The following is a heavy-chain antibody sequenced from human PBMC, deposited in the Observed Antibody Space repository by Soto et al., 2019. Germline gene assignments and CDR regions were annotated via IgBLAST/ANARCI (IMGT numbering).Heavy chain of an antibody. V-gene: IGHV3-23*01. CDR1: GFTFSSYA. CDR2: ISGSGGST. D-gene: IGHD2-8*01. CDR3: AKGTVLMVYAIGSWFDY. J-gene: IGHJ4*02. Sequence: GGSLRLSCAASGFTFSSYAMSWVRQAPGKGLEWVSAISGSGGSTYYADSVKGRFTISRDNSKNTLYLQMNSLRAEDTAVYYCAKGTVLMVYAIGSWFDYWGQGTLVTVSS.